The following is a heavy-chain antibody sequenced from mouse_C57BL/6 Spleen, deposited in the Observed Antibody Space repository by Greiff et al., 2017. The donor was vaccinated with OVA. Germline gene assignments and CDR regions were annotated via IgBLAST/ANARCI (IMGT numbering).Heavy chain of an antibody. Sequence: QVQLLQPGAELVMPGASVKLSCKASGYTFTSYWMHWVKQRPGQGLEWIGEIDPSDSYTNSNQKFKGKSKLTVDQSSSTAYMQLSSLTSEDSAVYYSARKDGPAWFAYWGQGTLVTVSA. CDR2: IDPSDSYT. D-gene: IGHD2-3*01. CDR1: GYTFTSYW. V-gene: IGHV1-69*01. CDR3: ARKDGPAWFAY. J-gene: IGHJ3*01.